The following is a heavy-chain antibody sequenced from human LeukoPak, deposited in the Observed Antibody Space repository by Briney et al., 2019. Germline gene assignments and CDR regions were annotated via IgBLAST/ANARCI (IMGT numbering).Heavy chain of an antibody. CDR3: ARDQYGDSSGYYFPRPRAFDI. V-gene: IGHV3-30-3*01. Sequence: GRSLRLSCAASGFTFSSYAMHWVRQAPGKGLEWVAVISYDGSNKYYADSVKGRFTISRDNSKNTLYPQMNSLRAEDTAVYYCARDQYGDSSGYYFPRPRAFDIWGQGTMVTVSS. D-gene: IGHD3-22*01. J-gene: IGHJ3*02. CDR1: GFTFSSYA. CDR2: ISYDGSNK.